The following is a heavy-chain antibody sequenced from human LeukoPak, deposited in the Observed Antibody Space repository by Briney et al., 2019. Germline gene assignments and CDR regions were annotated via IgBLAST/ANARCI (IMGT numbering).Heavy chain of an antibody. CDR1: GFTFSCYS. J-gene: IGHJ6*02. CDR3: ARDSHDSSGYYIYSYYGMDV. V-gene: IGHV3-48*01. D-gene: IGHD3-22*01. CDR2: ISSSSSTI. Sequence: GGSLRLSCAASGFTFSCYSMNRVRQAPGKGLEWVSYISSSSSTIYYADSVKGRFTISRDNAKNSLYLQMNSLRAEDTAVYYCARDSHDSSGYYIYSYYGMDVWGQGTTVTVSS.